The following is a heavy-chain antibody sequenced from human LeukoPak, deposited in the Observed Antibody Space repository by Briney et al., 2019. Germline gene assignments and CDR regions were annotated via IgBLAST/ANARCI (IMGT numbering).Heavy chain of an antibody. CDR2: IYYSGST. J-gene: IGHJ5*02. CDR3: ATNPLSYSGYDRWWFDP. V-gene: IGHV4-59*06. Sequence: SETLSLTCTVSGGSISSYYWSWIRQHPGKGLEWIGYIYYSGSTYYNPSLKSRVTISVDTSKNQFSLKLSSVTAADTAVYYCATNPLSYSGYDRWWFDPWGQGTLVTVSS. D-gene: IGHD5-12*01. CDR1: GGSISSYY.